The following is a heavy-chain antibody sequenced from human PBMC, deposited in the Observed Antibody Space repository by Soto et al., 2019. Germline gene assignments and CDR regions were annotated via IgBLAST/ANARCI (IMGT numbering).Heavy chain of an antibody. CDR1: GGSFSGYY. CDR3: ARDPTVTTAFDY. V-gene: IGHV4-34*01. D-gene: IGHD4-17*01. CDR2: INHSGST. Sequence: QVQLQQWGAGLLKPSETLSLTCAVYGGSFSGYYWSWIRQPPGKGLEWIGEINHSGSTNYNPSLKSRVTISVDTSKNQFSLKLSSVTAADTAVYYCARDPTVTTAFDYWGQGTLVTVSS. J-gene: IGHJ4*02.